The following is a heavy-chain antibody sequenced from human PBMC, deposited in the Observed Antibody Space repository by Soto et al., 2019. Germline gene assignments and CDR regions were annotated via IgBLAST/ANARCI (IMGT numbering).Heavy chain of an antibody. V-gene: IGHV4-59*08. Sequence: QVQLQESGPGLVKPSETLSLTCTVSGGSISSYYWSWIRQPPGKGLEWIGYIYYSGSTNYNPSLKSRVTISVDTSKNQFSLKLSSVTAADTAVYYCARSGTTYYDILTDAFDIWGQGTMVTVSS. CDR1: GGSISSYY. CDR2: IYYSGST. J-gene: IGHJ3*02. CDR3: ARSGTTYYDILTDAFDI. D-gene: IGHD3-9*01.